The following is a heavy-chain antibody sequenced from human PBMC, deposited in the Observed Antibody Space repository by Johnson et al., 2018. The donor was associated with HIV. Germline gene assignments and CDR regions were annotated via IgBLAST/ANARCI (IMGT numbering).Heavy chain of an antibody. V-gene: IGHV3-74*02. J-gene: IGHJ3*02. CDR1: GFTFSSYW. D-gene: IGHD2-21*01. CDR3: ARGGPFHAFDI. Sequence: VQLVESGGGLVKPGGSLRLSCAASGFTFSSYWMHWVRQAPGKGLVWVSRVNNDGGDTIYADSVKGRFTISRDNAKNTLFLQMNSLRAEDTAMYFCARGGPFHAFDIWGHGTTVTVSS. CDR2: VNNDGGDT.